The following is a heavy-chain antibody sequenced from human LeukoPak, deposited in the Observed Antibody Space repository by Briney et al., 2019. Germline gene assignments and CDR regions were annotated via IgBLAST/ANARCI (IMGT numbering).Heavy chain of an antibody. V-gene: IGHV3-43*02. CDR3: AKDTSYYYDSSGYDDAFDI. CDR2: ISWDGGST. D-gene: IGHD3-22*01. CDR1: GFTFDDYA. J-gene: IGHJ3*02. Sequence: GGSLRLSCAASGFTFDDYAMHWVRQAPGKGLEWVSLISWDGGSTYYADSVKGRFTISRDKSKNSLYLQMNSLRTEDTALYYCAKDTSYYYDSSGYDDAFDIWGQGTMVTVSS.